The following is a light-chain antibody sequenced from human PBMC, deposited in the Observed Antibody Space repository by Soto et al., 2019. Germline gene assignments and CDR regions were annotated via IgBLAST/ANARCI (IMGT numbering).Light chain of an antibody. CDR1: HYVSSS. CDR2: KTS. J-gene: IGKJ1*01. CDR3: QQYNTYPWT. Sequence: DIQMTQSPSTLSAFVGERVTITCRASHYVSSSLAWYQRKPGKAPKLMIYKTSILESGVPSRFSGSASGTEFTLSISSLQPDDFATYWCQQYNTYPWTFGQGTKVDIK. V-gene: IGKV1-5*03.